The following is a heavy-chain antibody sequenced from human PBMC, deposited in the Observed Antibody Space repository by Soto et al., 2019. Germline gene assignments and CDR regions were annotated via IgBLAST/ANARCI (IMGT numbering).Heavy chain of an antibody. CDR2: ISHDGSNK. J-gene: IGHJ4*02. D-gene: IGHD6-13*01. Sequence: GGSLRLSCAASGFTFNSYAMHWVRQAPGKGLEWMAVISHDGSNKYYADSVKGRFTISRDNFLNTLFLQMNSLRAEDAAVYFCAKDKSRFSSTWDRFDYWSQGTLVTSPQ. V-gene: IGHV3-30*18. CDR3: AKDKSRFSSTWDRFDY. CDR1: GFTFNSYA.